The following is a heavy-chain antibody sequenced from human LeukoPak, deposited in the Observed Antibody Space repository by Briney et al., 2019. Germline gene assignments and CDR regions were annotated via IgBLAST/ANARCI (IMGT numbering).Heavy chain of an antibody. CDR1: GGSISSYY. D-gene: IGHD4-17*01. CDR3: ARDYGDGTGDYYYYGMDV. Sequence: SEALSLTCTVSGGSISSYYWSWIRQPAGEGLEWIGRIYTSGNTNYNPSLKSRVTMSVDTSKNQFSLKLSSVTAADTAVYYCARDYGDGTGDYYYYGMDVWGQGTTVTVSS. CDR2: IYTSGNT. V-gene: IGHV4-4*07. J-gene: IGHJ6*02.